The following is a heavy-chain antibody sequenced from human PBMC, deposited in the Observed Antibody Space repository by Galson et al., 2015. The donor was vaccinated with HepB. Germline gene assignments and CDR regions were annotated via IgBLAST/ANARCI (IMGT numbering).Heavy chain of an antibody. J-gene: IGHJ4*02. CDR1: GFTFSTYA. CDR3: AREGNCAGGCFHFDS. V-gene: IGHV3-74*01. CDR2: VKDVGTFK. D-gene: IGHD2-21*02. Sequence: SLRLSCAASGFTFSTYAMHWVRQAPGEGLVWVSRVKDVGTFKTYADSVKGRFTISRDNAKNTLYLQMNSLRAEDTAVYYCAREGNCAGGCFHFDSWGQGSLVTVPS.